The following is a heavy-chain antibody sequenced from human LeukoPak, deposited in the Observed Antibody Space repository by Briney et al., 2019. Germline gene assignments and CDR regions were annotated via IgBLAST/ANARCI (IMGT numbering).Heavy chain of an antibody. J-gene: IGHJ4*02. V-gene: IGHV1-69*04. D-gene: IGHD3-22*01. CDR2: TIPILGIA. CDR3: ASQFLLPFDY. CDR1: GDTFGSYA. Sequence: ASVKVSCKAPGDTFGSYAISWVRQAHGQGLEWMGRTIPILGIAKYAQKFQGRHTITADTSTSTAYMQLTNLRSDDTAVYYCASQFLLPFDYWGRGTLVTVSS.